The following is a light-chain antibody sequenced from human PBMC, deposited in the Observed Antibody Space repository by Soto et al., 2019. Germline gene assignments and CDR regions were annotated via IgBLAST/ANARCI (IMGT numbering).Light chain of an antibody. J-gene: IGKJ1*01. CDR2: AAS. Sequence: ALRMTQSPSSLSASTGDRVTITCRASQGISSYLAWYHQKPGKAPTLLIYAASTLQSGVPSRFSGSGSGTDFTLTISCLQSEDFATYYCQHYYSYSTFGQGTKVEIK. V-gene: IGKV1-8*01. CDR3: QHYYSYST. CDR1: QGISSY.